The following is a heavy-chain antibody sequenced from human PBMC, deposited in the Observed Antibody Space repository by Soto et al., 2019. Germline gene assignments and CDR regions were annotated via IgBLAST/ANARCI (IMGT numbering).Heavy chain of an antibody. CDR1: GYTFTIYA. J-gene: IGHJ4*02. D-gene: IGHD2-2*02. Sequence: ASVKGSCKASGYTFTIYAMHWVRQAPGQRLEWMGWINAGNGNTKYSQKFQGRVTITRDTSASTAYMELSSLRSEDTAVYYCARDRLYLSSFDYWGQGTLVTVSS. CDR2: INAGNGNT. V-gene: IGHV1-3*01. CDR3: ARDRLYLSSFDY.